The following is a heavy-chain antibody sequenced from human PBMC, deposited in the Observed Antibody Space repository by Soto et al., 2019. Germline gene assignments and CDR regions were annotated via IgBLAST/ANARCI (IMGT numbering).Heavy chain of an antibody. J-gene: IGHJ6*02. CDR3: AKRITIFGVATLARGMDV. D-gene: IGHD3-3*01. CDR2: VSYDGSNT. CDR1: GFTFSNYG. Sequence: GGSLRLSCAASGFTFSNYGIHWVRQAPGKGLEWVAVVSYDGSNTYYVDSVKGRFTISRDNSKNTLYLQMNSLRAEDTAVYYCAKRITIFGVATLARGMDVWGQGTTVTVSS. V-gene: IGHV3-30*18.